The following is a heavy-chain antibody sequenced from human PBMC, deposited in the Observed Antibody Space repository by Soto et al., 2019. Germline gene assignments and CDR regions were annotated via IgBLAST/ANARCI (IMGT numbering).Heavy chain of an antibody. Sequence: SETLSLTCTVSGFSISSSSYYWGWIRQPPGKGLEWIGSIYYSGSTYYNPSLKSRVTISVDTSKNQFSLKLSSVTAADTAVYYCARLRYFDWLSHFDYWGQGTLVTVSS. CDR2: IYYSGST. CDR1: GFSISSSSYY. J-gene: IGHJ4*02. D-gene: IGHD3-9*01. CDR3: ARLRYFDWLSHFDY. V-gene: IGHV4-39*01.